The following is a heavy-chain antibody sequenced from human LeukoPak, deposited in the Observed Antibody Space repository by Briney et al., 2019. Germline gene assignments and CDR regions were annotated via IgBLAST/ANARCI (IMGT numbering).Heavy chain of an antibody. CDR3: ARGGGLDV. CDR2: INHNGNVN. D-gene: IGHD3-16*01. J-gene: IGHJ6*02. Sequence: GGSLRLSCAASGFTFSSYAMNWVRQAPGKGLEWVASINHNGNVNYYVDSVKGRFTISRDNAKNSLYLQMSNLRAEDTAVYFCARGGGLDVWGQGATVTVSS. V-gene: IGHV3-7*03. CDR1: GFTFSSYA.